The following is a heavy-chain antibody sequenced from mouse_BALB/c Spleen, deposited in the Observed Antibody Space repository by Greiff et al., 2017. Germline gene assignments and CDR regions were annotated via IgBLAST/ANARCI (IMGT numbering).Heavy chain of an antibody. CDR1: GFTFSSYG. CDR3: ARDGYYGAWFAY. CDR2: INSNGGST. J-gene: IGHJ3*01. V-gene: IGHV5-6-3*01. D-gene: IGHD2-3*01. Sequence: EVKLMESGGGLVQPGGSLKLSCAASGFTFSSYGMSWVRQTPDKRLELVATINSNGGSTYYPDSVKGRFTISRDNAKNTLYLQMSSLKSEDTAMYYCARDGYYGAWFAYWGQGTLVTVSA.